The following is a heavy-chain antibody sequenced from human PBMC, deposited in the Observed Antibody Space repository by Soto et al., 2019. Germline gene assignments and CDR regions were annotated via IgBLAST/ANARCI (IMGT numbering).Heavy chain of an antibody. V-gene: IGHV3-72*01. J-gene: IGHJ3*02. CDR2: SRNKASGYTT. CDR3: ARGFHSFDI. CDR1: GFTFSDHY. Sequence: EVQLVESGGGLVQPGGSLRLSCAASGFTFSDHYMDWVRQAPGKGLEWIARSRNKASGYTTVYAASVRGKFTISRDDSRSSLYLQMNSLSTEDTAVYYCARGFHSFDIWGRGTVVTVSS.